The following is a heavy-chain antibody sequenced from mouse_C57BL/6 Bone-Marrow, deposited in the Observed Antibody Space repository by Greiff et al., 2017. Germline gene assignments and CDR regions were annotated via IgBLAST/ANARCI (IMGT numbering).Heavy chain of an antibody. D-gene: IGHD2-3*01. CDR2: ISDGGSYT. CDR1: GFTFSSYA. V-gene: IGHV5-4*03. CDR3: ARAPIYDGYYVKAMDY. J-gene: IGHJ4*01. Sequence: EVKLMESGGGLVKPGGSLKLSCAASGFTFSSYAMSWVRQTPEKRLEWVATISDGGSYTYYPDNVKGRFTISRDNAKNNLYLQMSHLKSEDTAMHYCARAPIYDGYYVKAMDYWGQGTSVTVSS.